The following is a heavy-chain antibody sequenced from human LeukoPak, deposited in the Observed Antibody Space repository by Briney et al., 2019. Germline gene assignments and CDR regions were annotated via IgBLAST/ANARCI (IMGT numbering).Heavy chain of an antibody. CDR3: ARQEACSTTTCPLDY. D-gene: IGHD2-2*01. Sequence: ASVKVSCKASGYTFTSYAMNWVRQAPGQGLEWMGWINTNTGNPTYAQGFTGRFVFSLDTSVSTAYLQISSLKAEDTAVYYCARQEACSTTTCPLDYWGQGTLVTVSS. J-gene: IGHJ4*02. V-gene: IGHV7-4-1*02. CDR2: INTNTGNP. CDR1: GYTFTSYA.